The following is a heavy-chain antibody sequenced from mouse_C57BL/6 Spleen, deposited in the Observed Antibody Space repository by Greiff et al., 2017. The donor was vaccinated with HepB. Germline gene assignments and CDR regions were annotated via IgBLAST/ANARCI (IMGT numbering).Heavy chain of an antibody. V-gene: IGHV2-6*03. CDR1: GFSLTSYG. CDR3: ARDYDYDGHAMDY. D-gene: IGHD2-4*01. Sequence: VQLKESGPGLVAPLQSLSITCTVSGFSLTSYGVHWVRQPPGKGLEWLVVIWSDGSTTYNSALKSRLSISKDNSKSQVFLKMNSLQTDDTAMYYCARDYDYDGHAMDYWGQGTSVTVSS. J-gene: IGHJ4*01. CDR2: IWSDGST.